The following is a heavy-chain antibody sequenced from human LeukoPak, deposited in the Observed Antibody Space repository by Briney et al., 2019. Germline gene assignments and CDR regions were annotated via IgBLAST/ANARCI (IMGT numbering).Heavy chain of an antibody. CDR3: ARADPNYGDPAPYYYCYGMDV. V-gene: IGHV4-34*09. Sequence: SETLSLTCAVYGGSFSGYYWSWIRQPPGKGLKWIGYIYNSRSTYYNPSLKSRVTISVDTSKNQFSLKLSSVSAADTAVYYCARADPNYGDPAPYYYCYGMDVWGQGTTVTVSS. J-gene: IGHJ6*02. CDR1: GGSFSGYY. D-gene: IGHD4-17*01. CDR2: IYNSRST.